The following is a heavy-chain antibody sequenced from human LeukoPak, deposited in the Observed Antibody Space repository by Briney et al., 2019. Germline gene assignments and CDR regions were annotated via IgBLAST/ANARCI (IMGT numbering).Heavy chain of an antibody. CDR2: ISGSGGST. CDR3: AKLGKVASYYYDPLIDY. J-gene: IGHJ4*02. V-gene: IGHV3-23*01. Sequence: GGSLRLSCAASGFTFSSYAMSWVRQAPGKGLEWVSAISGSGGSTYYADSVKGRFTISRDNSKNTLYLQMNSLRAEDTAVYYCAKLGKVASYYYDPLIDYWGQGTLVTVSS. D-gene: IGHD3-22*01. CDR1: GFTFSSYA.